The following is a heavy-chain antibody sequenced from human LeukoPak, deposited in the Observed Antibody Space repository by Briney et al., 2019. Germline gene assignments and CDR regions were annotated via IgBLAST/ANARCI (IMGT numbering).Heavy chain of an antibody. J-gene: IGHJ4*02. V-gene: IGHV1-69*13. Sequence: GASVKVSCKASGGTFSSYAISWVRQAPGQGLEWVGGIIPIFGTANYAQKFQGRVTITADESTTTAYMELSSLRSEDTAVYYCARNYDFWSRYLDYWGQGTLVTVSS. CDR3: ARNYDFWSRYLDY. CDR2: IIPIFGTA. CDR1: GGTFSSYA. D-gene: IGHD3-3*01.